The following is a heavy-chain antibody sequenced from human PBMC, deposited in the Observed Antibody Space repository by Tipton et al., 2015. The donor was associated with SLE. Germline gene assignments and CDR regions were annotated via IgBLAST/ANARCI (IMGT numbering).Heavy chain of an antibody. J-gene: IGHJ4*02. D-gene: IGHD2-2*01. CDR1: GYSISSGYY. V-gene: IGHV4-38-2*01. Sequence: TLSLTCAVSGYSISSGYYWGWIRQPPGKGLEWIGYIYHSGNTYYNPSLKSRVTISVDTSKNQFSLKLSTVTAADTAVYYCARVRCSSTSCYYFDYWGQGTLVTVSS. CDR3: ARVRCSSTSCYYFDY. CDR2: IYHSGNT.